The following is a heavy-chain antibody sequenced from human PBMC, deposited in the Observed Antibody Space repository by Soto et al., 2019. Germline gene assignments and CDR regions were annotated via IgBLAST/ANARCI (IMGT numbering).Heavy chain of an antibody. V-gene: IGHV4-34*01. CDR1: GGSFSGYY. Sequence: SETLSLTCAVYGGSFSGYYWSWIRQPPGKGLEWIGEINHSGSTNYNPSLKSRVTISVDTSKNQFSLKLSSVTAADTAVYYCARGYITPPGQGAAAGLNFDNWGKETLVTVSS. J-gene: IGHJ4*02. CDR3: ARGYITPPGQGAAAGLNFDN. CDR2: INHSGST. D-gene: IGHD6-13*01.